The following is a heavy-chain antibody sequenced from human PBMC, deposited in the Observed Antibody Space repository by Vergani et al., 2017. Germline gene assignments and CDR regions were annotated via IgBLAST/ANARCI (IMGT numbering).Heavy chain of an antibody. CDR2: INPSGGHT. D-gene: IGHD3-9*01. J-gene: IGHJ4*02. CDR1: GYTFSNYY. CDR3: ARGDYGILTGYRY. Sequence: QVQVVQSGAEVKKSGASVKVSCKTSGYTFSNYYMHWVRQAPGQGLEWMGIINPSGGHTTYAQKFQGRVTMTRDTSTSTVYMELSSLRSEDTAIYYCARGDYGILTGYRYLGQGTLVNLS. V-gene: IGHV1-46*03.